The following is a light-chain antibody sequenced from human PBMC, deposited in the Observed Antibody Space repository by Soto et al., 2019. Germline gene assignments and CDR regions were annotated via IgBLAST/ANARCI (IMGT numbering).Light chain of an antibody. CDR2: EVS. CDR1: GSYNF. Sequence: QCALNQPASVNGSAGRALTTSCTVGSYNFVSWYQQHPGKAPKVLIYEVSKRPSGVSDRFSGSKSGNTASLTISGLQAEDEADYYCCSDAGRSTYVFGTGTKVTVL. V-gene: IGLV2-23*02. CDR3: CSDAGRSTYV. J-gene: IGLJ1*01.